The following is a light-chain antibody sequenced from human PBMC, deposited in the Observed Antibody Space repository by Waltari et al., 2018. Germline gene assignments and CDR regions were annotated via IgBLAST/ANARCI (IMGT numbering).Light chain of an antibody. J-gene: IGKJ1*01. Sequence: EIVLTQSPGTLSLSPGERATLSCRASQSVGTSLAWYQQKRGQAPRLRIYGTFSRATGIPDRFSGSGSGTDFSLTISRLEPEDYAVYYCQHYVRLPATFGQGTKVEIK. V-gene: IGKV3-20*01. CDR3: QHYVRLPAT. CDR1: QSVGTS. CDR2: GTF.